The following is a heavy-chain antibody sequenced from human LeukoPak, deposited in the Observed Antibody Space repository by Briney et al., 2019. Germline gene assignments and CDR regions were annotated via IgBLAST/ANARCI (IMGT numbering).Heavy chain of an antibody. D-gene: IGHD3-16*01. CDR1: GFTFSSYA. CDR2: INGSGGST. J-gene: IGHJ4*02. CDR3: GKGGGPPSNY. V-gene: IGHV3-23*01. Sequence: GGSLRLSCAASGFTFSSYAMSWVRQAPGKGLEWVSAINGSGGSTYYADSVKGRFTISRDNSKNTLYLQMNSLRAEDTAVYYWGKGGGPPSNYWGRGPLATASP.